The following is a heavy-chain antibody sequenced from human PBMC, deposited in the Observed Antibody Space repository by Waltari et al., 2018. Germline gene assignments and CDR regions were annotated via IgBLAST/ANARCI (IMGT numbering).Heavy chain of an antibody. CDR1: GDSTSSTDW. CDR2: VQRSGRT. D-gene: IGHD1-26*01. J-gene: IGHJ4*02. V-gene: IGHV4-4*02. Sequence: QLQLQVSGPGLVKPSGTLFLTFAVSGDSTSSTDWWRWVRRFPGKGLEWIGQVQRSGRTNYNPSFASRGTISVDTSTNHFSLKVTSATAADTAVYFCARDRGRGSYLDSWGQGTLVTVSP. CDR3: ARDRGRGSYLDS.